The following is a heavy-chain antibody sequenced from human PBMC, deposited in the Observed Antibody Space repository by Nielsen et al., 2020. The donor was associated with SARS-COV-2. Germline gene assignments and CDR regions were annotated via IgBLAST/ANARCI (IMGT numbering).Heavy chain of an antibody. V-gene: IGHV3-33*01. CDR1: GFSFSTYG. Sequence: GESLKISCAVSGFSFSTYGMHWVRQAPGKGLEWVAVIWFDGSDKYYADSVKGRFTISRDNSKNMLYLLMNSLRAEDTATYYCVRVPLGGAFYHMDVWGKGTTVTVSS. D-gene: IGHD2/OR15-2a*01. J-gene: IGHJ6*04. CDR2: IWFDGSDK. CDR3: VRVPLGGAFYHMDV.